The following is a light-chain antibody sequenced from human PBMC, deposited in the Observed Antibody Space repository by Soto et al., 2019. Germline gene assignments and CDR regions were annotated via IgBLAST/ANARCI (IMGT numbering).Light chain of an antibody. CDR2: DAF. CDR3: QQYDNLSVT. CDR1: HDIINY. J-gene: IGKJ4*01. Sequence: DIQMTQSPSSLSASVGDRVTITCQASHDIINYLNWFQQKPGEAPKLLIFDAFKLETGVPSRFSGSGSGPDFTLTISSLQPEDIATYYCQQYDNLSVTFGGGTKVEIK. V-gene: IGKV1-33*01.